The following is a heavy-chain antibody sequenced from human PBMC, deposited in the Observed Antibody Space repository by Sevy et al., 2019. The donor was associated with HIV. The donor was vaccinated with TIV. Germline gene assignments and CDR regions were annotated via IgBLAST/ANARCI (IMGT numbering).Heavy chain of an antibody. D-gene: IGHD3-16*01. Sequence: ASVKVSCQASGYTFIGYYIHWVRQAPGQGLEWMGRINPNSGVTNYAQKFQGRVTMTRDTSISTAYMELSRLRSDDTAVYYCACYAIDVFYISGQGTLVTVSS. CDR3: ACYAIDVFYI. J-gene: IGHJ3*02. CDR2: INPNSGVT. CDR1: GYTFIGYY. V-gene: IGHV1-2*06.